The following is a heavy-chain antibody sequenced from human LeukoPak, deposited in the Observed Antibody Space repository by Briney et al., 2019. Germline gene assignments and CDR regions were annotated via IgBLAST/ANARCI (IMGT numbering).Heavy chain of an antibody. CDR3: ARDRGYYYYMDV. CDR2: IYYSGST. Sequence: SETLSLTCTVSGGSISSYYWSWIRQPPGKGLEWIGYIYYSGSTNYNPSLKSRVTISVDTSKNQFSLKLSSVTAADTAVYYCARDRGYYYYMDVWGKGTTVTVSS. J-gene: IGHJ6*03. CDR1: GGSISSYY. V-gene: IGHV4-59*12.